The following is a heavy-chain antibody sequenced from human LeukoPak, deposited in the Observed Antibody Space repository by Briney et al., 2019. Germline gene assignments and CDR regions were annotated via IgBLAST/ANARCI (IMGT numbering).Heavy chain of an antibody. D-gene: IGHD3-10*01. CDR2: VYYSGST. J-gene: IGHJ4*02. Sequence: KPSETLSLTCTVSGGSISSSSYSWGWIRQPPGKGLEWIGSVYYSGSTYYNPSLKSRVTISVDTSKNQFSLKLSSVTAADTAVYYCASYGSGSYYWAAFDYWGQGTLVTVSS. CDR1: GGSISSSSYS. V-gene: IGHV4-39*01. CDR3: ASYGSGSYYWAAFDY.